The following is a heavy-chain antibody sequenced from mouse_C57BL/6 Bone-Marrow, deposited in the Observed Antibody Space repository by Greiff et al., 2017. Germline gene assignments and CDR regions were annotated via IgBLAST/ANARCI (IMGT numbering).Heavy chain of an antibody. CDR3: ARSRTMGTTGCFAD. Sequence: VQLQQSGPELVKPGASVKISCKASGYTFTDYYMNWVKQSHGKSLEWIGDINPNNGGTSYNQKFKGKATLTVDKSSSTAYMERRSLTSEDSAVYYCARSRTMGTTGCFADWGQGTLVTVSA. V-gene: IGHV1-26*01. CDR1: GYTFTDYY. J-gene: IGHJ3*01. D-gene: IGHD2-14*01. CDR2: INPNNGGT.